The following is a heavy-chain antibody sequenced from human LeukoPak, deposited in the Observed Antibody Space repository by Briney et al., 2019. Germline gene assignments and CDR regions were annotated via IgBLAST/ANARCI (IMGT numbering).Heavy chain of an antibody. CDR2: INPNNGGT. CDR3: ARENDFYRY. CDR1: GYTFTDCY. Sequence: ASVKVSCKASGYTFTDCYIHWVRQAPGQGLEWMGWINPNNGGTYYAQNFQGRVTMTRDTSTTTAYMELSRLRSDDTAVYYCARENDFYRYWGQGTLVTVSS. J-gene: IGHJ4*02. D-gene: IGHD1-1*01. V-gene: IGHV1-2*02.